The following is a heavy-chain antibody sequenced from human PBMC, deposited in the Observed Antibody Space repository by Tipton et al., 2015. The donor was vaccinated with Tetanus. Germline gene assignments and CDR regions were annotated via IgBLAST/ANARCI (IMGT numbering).Heavy chain of an antibody. CDR2: VSGAGGSK. CDR3: ARAVRGRDVFDV. Sequence: SLRLSCVGSGFTFNEFAIHWVRQVSGKGLEWVSAVSGAGGSKVYADSVRGRFTISRDNANNSLYLQMSSLRPEDTALYYCARAVRGRDVFDVWGQGKVVTVSS. D-gene: IGHD3-10*01. V-gene: IGHV3-9*01. CDR1: GFTFNEFA. J-gene: IGHJ3*01.